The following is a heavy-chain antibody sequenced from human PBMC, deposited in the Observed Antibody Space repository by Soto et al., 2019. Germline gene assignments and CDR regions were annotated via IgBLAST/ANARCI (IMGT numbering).Heavy chain of an antibody. V-gene: IGHV2-5*02. Sequence: QITLKESGPTLMKPTQTLTLTCTFSGFSLSTSGVGVGWIRQPPGKALEWLALIYWDDDKRYSPSLKSRLTITKDTSKNQVVLTMTNMDPVDTATYYCAHRGHNCTNGVCYWNYFDYWGQGTLVTVSS. CDR2: IYWDDDK. D-gene: IGHD2-8*01. CDR3: AHRGHNCTNGVCYWNYFDY. CDR1: GFSLSTSGVG. J-gene: IGHJ4*02.